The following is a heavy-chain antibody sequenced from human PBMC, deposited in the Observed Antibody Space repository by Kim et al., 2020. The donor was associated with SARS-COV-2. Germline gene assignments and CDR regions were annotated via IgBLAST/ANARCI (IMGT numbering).Heavy chain of an antibody. V-gene: IGHV1-69*13. CDR1: GGTFGSYP. CDR3: ARDNVVVTTIDYYYGMDV. D-gene: IGHD2-21*02. CDR2: IIPIFGRT. J-gene: IGHJ6*01. Sequence: SVKVSCKASGGTFGSYPISWVRLAPGQGLEWMGTIIPIFGRTNYAQKFHDRVTISADESTNIAFMELRGLRSEDTAVYYCARDNVVVTTIDYYYGMDVWTQWTTVTVSS.